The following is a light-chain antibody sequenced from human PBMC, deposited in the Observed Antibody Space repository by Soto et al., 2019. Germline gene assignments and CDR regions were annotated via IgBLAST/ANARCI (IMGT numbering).Light chain of an antibody. CDR1: QSVSTSF. CDR3: QQYGNSIPIT. J-gene: IGKJ5*01. V-gene: IGKV3-20*01. CDR2: GAF. Sequence: EVVLTQSPGTLSLSPGERATLSCRASQSVSTSFLAWYEQKPGQAPRLLIYGAFSRATGIPDRFSGSGSGTGFTLTIIRLEPEDFAVYYCQQYGNSIPITFGQGTRLEIK.